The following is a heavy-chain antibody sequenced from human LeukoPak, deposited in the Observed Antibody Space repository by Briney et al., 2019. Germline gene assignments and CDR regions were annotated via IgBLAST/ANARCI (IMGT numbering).Heavy chain of an antibody. J-gene: IGHJ6*02. V-gene: IGHV3-30*18. CDR2: ISSDGNNK. Sequence: PGGSLRLSCVASGFTFRNYGMYWVRQAPGKGLEWVAVISSDGNNKYYGDSVKGRFTISRDNSQDTLYVQMTSLRAEDTAVYYCAKDPVAVAGNNYYRMDVWGQGTTVTVSS. CDR3: AKDPVAVAGNNYYRMDV. CDR1: GFTFRNYG. D-gene: IGHD6-19*01.